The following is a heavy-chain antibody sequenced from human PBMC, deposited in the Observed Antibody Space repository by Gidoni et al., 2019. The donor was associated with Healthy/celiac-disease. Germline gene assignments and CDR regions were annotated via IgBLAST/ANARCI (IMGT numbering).Heavy chain of an antibody. Sequence: EVQLLQSGGGLVQPGWSLRLSCASSGFPFRRYARGWVRQAPGKGLEWVSAISGSGSSKYNADSVKGRFTISRNNSKNTLYLQMNSLRAEDTAVYYCAKGWSAQWPYWYFDLWGRGTLVTVSS. CDR2: ISGSGSSK. CDR3: AKGWSAQWPYWYFDL. D-gene: IGHD6-19*01. J-gene: IGHJ2*01. CDR1: GFPFRRYA. V-gene: IGHV3-23*01.